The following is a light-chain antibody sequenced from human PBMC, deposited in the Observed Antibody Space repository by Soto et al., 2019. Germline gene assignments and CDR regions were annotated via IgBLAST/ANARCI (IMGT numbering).Light chain of an antibody. CDR1: SNDIGAYTY. CDR3: SSYGASTTL. CDR2: DVI. Sequence: QSALTQPASVSGSPGQSITIPCTGTSNDIGAYTYVSWYQQHPGKAPKLLIFDVIYRPSGISDRFSGSKSGNTASLTISGLQLEDEADYYCSSYGASTTLFGGGTKLTVL. J-gene: IGLJ2*01. V-gene: IGLV2-14*03.